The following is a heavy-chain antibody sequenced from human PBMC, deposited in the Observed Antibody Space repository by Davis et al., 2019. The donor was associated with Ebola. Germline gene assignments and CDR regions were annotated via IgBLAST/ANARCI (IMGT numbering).Heavy chain of an antibody. D-gene: IGHD3-10*01. CDR1: GGSISSGGYY. Sequence: SETLSLTCTVSGGSISSGGYYWSWIRQHPGKGLEWIGYIYYSGSTNYNPSLKSRVTISVDTSKNQFSLKLSSVTAADTAVYYCARVGVWFGELGNWFDPWGQGTLVTVSS. CDR3: ARVGVWFGELGNWFDP. CDR2: IYYSGST. J-gene: IGHJ5*02. V-gene: IGHV4-61*08.